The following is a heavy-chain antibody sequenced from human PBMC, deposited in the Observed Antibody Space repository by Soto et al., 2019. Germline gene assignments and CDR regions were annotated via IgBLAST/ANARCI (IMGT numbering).Heavy chain of an antibody. V-gene: IGHV1-3*01. D-gene: IGHD2-21*02. J-gene: IGHJ4*02. CDR2: INAGNGNT. CDR1: GYTFTSYA. Sequence: QVQLVQSGAEVKKPGASVKVSCKASGYTFTSYAMHWVRQAPGQRLEWMGWINAGNGNTKYSQKFQGRVTITRDTSASTAYMELSSLRSDDTAVYYCARAAGDWYFDYWGQGTLVTVSS. CDR3: ARAAGDWYFDY.